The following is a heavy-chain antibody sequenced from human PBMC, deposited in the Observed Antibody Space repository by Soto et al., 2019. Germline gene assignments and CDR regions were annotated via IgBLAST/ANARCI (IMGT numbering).Heavy chain of an antibody. CDR3: ARGTELGELSLFDY. CDR1: GGSISSGDYY. D-gene: IGHD3-16*02. V-gene: IGHV4-30-4*01. Sequence: SETLSLTCTVSGGSISSGDYYWSWIRQPPGKGLEWIGYIYYSGSTYYNPSLKSRVTISVDTSKNQFSLKLSSVTAADTAVYYCARGTELGELSLFDYWGQGTLVTV. J-gene: IGHJ4*02. CDR2: IYYSGST.